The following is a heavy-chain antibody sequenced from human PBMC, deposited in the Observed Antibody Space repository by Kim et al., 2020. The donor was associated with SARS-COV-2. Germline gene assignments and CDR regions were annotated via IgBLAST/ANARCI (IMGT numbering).Heavy chain of an antibody. V-gene: IGHV4-59*08. Sequence: YRGSTNYNPHRKSRVSISVETSKNQFSLKLSSVTAAGTAVYYCARGIDYWGQGTLVTVSS. CDR2: YRGST. CDR3: ARGIDY. J-gene: IGHJ4*02.